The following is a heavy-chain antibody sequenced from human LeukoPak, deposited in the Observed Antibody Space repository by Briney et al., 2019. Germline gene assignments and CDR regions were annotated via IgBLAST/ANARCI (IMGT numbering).Heavy chain of an antibody. D-gene: IGHD2-15*01. J-gene: IGHJ5*02. CDR2: IHTRGSI. V-gene: IGHV4-61*09. CDR3: ARNVVA. CDR1: GGSISGGSDY. Sequence: SETLSLTCTVSGGSISGGSDYWSWIRQPAGKGLEWIGQIHTRGSINYNPALKSRVTISVDTSKNQFSLKLSSVTAADTAVYFCARNVVAWGQGTLVTVSS.